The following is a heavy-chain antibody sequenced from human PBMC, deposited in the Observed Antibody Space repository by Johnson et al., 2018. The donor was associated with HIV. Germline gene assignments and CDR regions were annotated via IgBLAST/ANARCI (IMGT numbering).Heavy chain of an antibody. Sequence: MLLVESGGGLVQPGGSLRLSCAASGFAVSKNYLTWVRQAPGKGLEWVSGINWNGGSTGYADSVKGRFTISRDNAKNSLYLQMNSLRAEDTAVYYCARVLGTSDAFDIWGQGTMVTVSS. J-gene: IGHJ3*02. CDR2: INWNGGST. CDR1: GFAVSKNY. D-gene: IGHD1-1*01. CDR3: ARVLGTSDAFDI. V-gene: IGHV3-20*04.